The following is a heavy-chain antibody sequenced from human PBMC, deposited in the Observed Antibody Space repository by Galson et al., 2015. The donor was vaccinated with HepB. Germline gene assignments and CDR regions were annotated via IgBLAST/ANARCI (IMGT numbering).Heavy chain of an antibody. CDR1: GFSLSTSGMC. J-gene: IGHJ6*02. Sequence: PALVKPTQTLTLTCTFSGFSLSTSGMCVSWIRQPPGKALEWLARIDWDDDKYYSTSLKTRLTISKDTSKNQVVLTMTNMDPVDTATYYCARIRGSGWPRDYYYGMDVWGQGTTVTVSS. D-gene: IGHD6-19*01. CDR2: IDWDDDK. V-gene: IGHV2-70*11. CDR3: ARIRGSGWPRDYYYGMDV.